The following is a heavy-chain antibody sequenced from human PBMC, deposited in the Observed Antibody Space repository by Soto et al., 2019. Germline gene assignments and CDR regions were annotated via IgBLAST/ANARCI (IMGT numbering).Heavy chain of an antibody. V-gene: IGHV3-30*18. J-gene: IGHJ4*02. CDR3: AKDQNDYIWGSYRSPLDY. CDR1: GFTFSSYG. Sequence: GGSLRLSCAASGFTFSSYGMHWVRQAPGKGLEWVAVISYDGSNKYYADSVKGRFTISRDNSKNTLYLQMNSLRAEDTAVYYCAKDQNDYIWGSYRSPLDYWGQGTLVTVSS. CDR2: ISYDGSNK. D-gene: IGHD3-16*02.